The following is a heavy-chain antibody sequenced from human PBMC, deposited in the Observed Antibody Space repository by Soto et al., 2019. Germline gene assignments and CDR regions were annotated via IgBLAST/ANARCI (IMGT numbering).Heavy chain of an antibody. Sequence: SETLSLTYAVYGGYCRGYCWRRIRQPPGNGLEWMGEINHGGSTNYNPSLKSRVTTSVDTSKNQSSMKMSSVTDADTAVYYRARGRATELRPGADYWGQGTLVTVFS. V-gene: IGHV4-34*01. J-gene: IGHJ4*02. CDR1: GGYCRGYC. CDR2: INHGGST. CDR3: ARGRATELRPGADY. D-gene: IGHD1-26*01.